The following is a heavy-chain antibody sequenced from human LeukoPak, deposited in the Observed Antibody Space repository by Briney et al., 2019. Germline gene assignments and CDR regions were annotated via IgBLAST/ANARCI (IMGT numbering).Heavy chain of an antibody. CDR3: ARDSDYYDSSGYYYVNMKDY. CDR2: ISYDGSNK. Sequence: GGSLRLSCAASGFTFSSYAMHWVRQAPGKGLEWVAVISYDGSNKYYADSVKGRFTISRDNSKNTLYLQMNSLRAEDTAVYYCARDSDYYDSSGYYYVNMKDYWGQGTLVTVSS. J-gene: IGHJ4*02. CDR1: GFTFSSYA. V-gene: IGHV3-30-3*01. D-gene: IGHD3-22*01.